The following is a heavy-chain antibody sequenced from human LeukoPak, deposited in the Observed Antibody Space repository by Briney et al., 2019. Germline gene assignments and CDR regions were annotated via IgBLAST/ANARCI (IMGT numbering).Heavy chain of an antibody. D-gene: IGHD3-10*01. Sequence: PSQTLSLTCTVSGYSISSGHYWGWIRQPPGKGLEWIGSMYHSGSTYYNPPLKSRVTISEDTSKNQFSLKLRSVTAADTAVYYCARGPRFGELLWHWFDPWGQGTLVTVSS. CDR1: GYSISSGHY. CDR2: MYHSGST. V-gene: IGHV4-38-2*02. CDR3: ARGPRFGELLWHWFDP. J-gene: IGHJ5*02.